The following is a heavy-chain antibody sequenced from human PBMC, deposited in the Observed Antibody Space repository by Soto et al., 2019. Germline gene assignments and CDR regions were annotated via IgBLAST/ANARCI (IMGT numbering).Heavy chain of an antibody. V-gene: IGHV4-59*01. CDR1: GGSISSYY. D-gene: IGHD6-13*01. CDR3: ARVRAAAGNYYGMDV. Sequence: SETLSLTCTVLGGSISSYYWSWIRQPPGKGLEWIGYIYYSGSTNYNPSLKSRVTISVDTSKSQFSLKLSSVTAADTAVYYCARVRAAAGNYYGMDVWGQGTTVTVSS. CDR2: IYYSGST. J-gene: IGHJ6*02.